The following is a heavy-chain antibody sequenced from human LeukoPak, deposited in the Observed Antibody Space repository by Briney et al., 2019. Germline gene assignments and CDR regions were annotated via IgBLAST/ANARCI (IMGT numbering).Heavy chain of an antibody. D-gene: IGHD3-10*01. V-gene: IGHV4-39*07. Sequence: SETLSLTCTVSGGSISIDNYHWAWIRQPPGKGLEWIGSIYHSGNTYYNPSLESRVTISVDTSKNHFSLQLSSVTAADTAVYYCTRVRPGSQSDYWGQGTLVTVSS. CDR1: GGSISIDNYH. J-gene: IGHJ4*02. CDR2: IYHSGNT. CDR3: TRVRPGSQSDY.